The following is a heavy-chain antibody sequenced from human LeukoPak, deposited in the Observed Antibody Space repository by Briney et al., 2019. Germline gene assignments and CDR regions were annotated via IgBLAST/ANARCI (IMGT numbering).Heavy chain of an antibody. CDR1: GFSFSTYD. CDR3: ANFVFGRPWFLH. CDR2: IGGGGGGCATT. V-gene: IGHV3-23*01. Sequence: GGSLRLSCAASGFSFSTYDMTWVRQAPGKGLEWVSSIGGGGGGCATTYYAGSVRGRLTNSIDNSKNALYLQMSSLRDEDTAIYYCANFVFGRPWFLHWGQGTLVTVSS. D-gene: IGHD1-26*01. J-gene: IGHJ1*01.